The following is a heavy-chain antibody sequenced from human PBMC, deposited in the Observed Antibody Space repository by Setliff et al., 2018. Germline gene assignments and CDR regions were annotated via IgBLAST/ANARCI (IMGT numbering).Heavy chain of an antibody. Sequence: GESLKISCAASGFTFNTHAMHWVRQAPGKGLEWVAMIWADPNSNTKYYADSVKGRFSVSRDNSRNTVFLQMTGLRAEDTALYYCTRDPPGSGWSFDYWGQGALVTVS. D-gene: IGHD6-19*01. CDR2: IWADPNSNTK. J-gene: IGHJ4*02. CDR3: TRDPPGSGWSFDY. CDR1: GFTFNTHA. V-gene: IGHV3-33*01.